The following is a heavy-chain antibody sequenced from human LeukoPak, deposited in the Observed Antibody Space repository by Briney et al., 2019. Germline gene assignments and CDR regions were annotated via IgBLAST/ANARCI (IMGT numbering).Heavy chain of an antibody. V-gene: IGHV3-66*01. J-gene: IGHJ4*02. CDR1: GFTFSSYA. CDR2: IYSGGST. Sequence: PGGSLRLSCAASGFTFSSYAMSWVRQAPGKGLEWVSVIYSGGSTYYADSVKGRFTISRDNSKNTLYLQMNSLRAEDTAVYYCARRGNSGPFDYWGQGTLVTVSS. D-gene: IGHD5-12*01. CDR3: ARRGNSGPFDY.